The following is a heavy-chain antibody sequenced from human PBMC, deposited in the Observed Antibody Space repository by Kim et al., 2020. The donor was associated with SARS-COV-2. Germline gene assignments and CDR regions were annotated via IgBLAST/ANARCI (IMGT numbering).Heavy chain of an antibody. D-gene: IGHD6-13*01. Sequence: TYNADSVKGRFTISRDNSKHTLYLQMNSLRAEDTAVYYCANHPIAAGFDYWGQGTLLTVSS. V-gene: IGHV3-23*01. CDR3: ANHPIAAGFDY. J-gene: IGHJ4*02. CDR2: T.